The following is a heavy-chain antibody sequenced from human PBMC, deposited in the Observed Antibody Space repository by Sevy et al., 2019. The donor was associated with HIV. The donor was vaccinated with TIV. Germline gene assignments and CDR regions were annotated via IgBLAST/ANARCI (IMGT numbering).Heavy chain of an antibody. CDR2: ISRSGYI. CDR3: ARVAQLQVGYIDS. Sequence: GGSLRLSCGGSGFTFRSYSMNWVRQAPGKGLEWVSSISRSGYIYYADSVKGRFTISRDNAKNSLYLQMNSLRAEDTAVYYCARVAQLQVGYIDSWGQGTLVTVSS. V-gene: IGHV3-21*06. D-gene: IGHD5-18*01. J-gene: IGHJ4*02. CDR1: GFTFRSYS.